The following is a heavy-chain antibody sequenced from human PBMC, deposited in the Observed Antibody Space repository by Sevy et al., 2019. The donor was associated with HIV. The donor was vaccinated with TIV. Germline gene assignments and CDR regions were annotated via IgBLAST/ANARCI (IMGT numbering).Heavy chain of an antibody. V-gene: IGHV4-4*07. Sequence: SETLSLTCTVSGGSISSYYWSWIRQPAGKGLEWIGRIYTSGSTNYNPSLKSRVTMSVDTSKNQFSLKLSSVTAADTAVYYWARDQYCSSTSCYRFDPWGQGTLVTVSS. D-gene: IGHD2-2*01. CDR3: ARDQYCSSTSCYRFDP. J-gene: IGHJ5*02. CDR2: IYTSGST. CDR1: GGSISSYY.